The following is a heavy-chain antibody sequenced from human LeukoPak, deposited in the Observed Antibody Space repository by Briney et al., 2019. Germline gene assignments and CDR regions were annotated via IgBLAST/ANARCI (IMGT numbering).Heavy chain of an antibody. J-gene: IGHJ5*02. V-gene: IGHV3-21*01. CDR2: ISSSSSYI. Sequence: PGGSLRLSCAASGFTFSSYSMTWVRQAPGKGLEWVSSISSSSSYIYYADSVKGRFTISRDNAKNSLYLQMNSLRAEDTAVYYCARVYCSGGSCSPWGQGTLVTVSS. D-gene: IGHD2-15*01. CDR3: ARVYCSGGSCSP. CDR1: GFTFSSYS.